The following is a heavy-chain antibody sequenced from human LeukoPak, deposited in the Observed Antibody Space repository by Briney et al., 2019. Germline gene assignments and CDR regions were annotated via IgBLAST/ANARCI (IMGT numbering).Heavy chain of an antibody. CDR2: IYYSGST. Sequence: PSETLSLTCTVSGGSLSSYYWSWIRQPPGKGLEWIGYIYYSGSTNYNPSLKSRVTISVDTSKNQFSLKLSSVTAADTAVYYCARDNQQWLAYDYWGQGTLVTVSS. V-gene: IGHV4-59*01. CDR3: ARDNQQWLAYDY. J-gene: IGHJ4*02. D-gene: IGHD6-19*01. CDR1: GGSLSSYY.